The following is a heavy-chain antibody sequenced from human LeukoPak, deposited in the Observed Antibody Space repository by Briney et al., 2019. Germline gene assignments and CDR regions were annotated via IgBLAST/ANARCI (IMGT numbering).Heavy chain of an antibody. CDR2: IHYSGGST. Sequence: PGGSLRLSCVASGFTFSNYALSWVRQAPGKGLEWVSAIHYSGGSTYYADSVKGRFTISRDNSKNTLYLQMNSLRAEDTAVYYCARGQGYCSGGSCQYYYYYGMDVWGQGTTVTVSS. CDR1: GFTFSNYA. D-gene: IGHD2-15*01. J-gene: IGHJ6*02. V-gene: IGHV3-23*01. CDR3: ARGQGYCSGGSCQYYYYYGMDV.